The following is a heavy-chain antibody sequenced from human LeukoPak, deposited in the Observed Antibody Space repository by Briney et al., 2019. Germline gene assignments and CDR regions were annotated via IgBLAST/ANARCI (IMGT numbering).Heavy chain of an antibody. CDR1: GGSISSSSSY. J-gene: IGHJ4*02. CDR3: ARASPGDRHSGSDRTNFHY. CDR2: IFYSGST. Sequence: SGTLSLTCTVSGGSISSSSSYWGWIRQPPGKGLEWIGSIFYSGSTFYHPPLKRRVPRSVDTPKNQFSQKLLPVTDTHTAGYYCARASPGDRHSGSDRTNFHYWGQGTLVTVPS. V-gene: IGHV4-39*01. D-gene: IGHD1-26*01.